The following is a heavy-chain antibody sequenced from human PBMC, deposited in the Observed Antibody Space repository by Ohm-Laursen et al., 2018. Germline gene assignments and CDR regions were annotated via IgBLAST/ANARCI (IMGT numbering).Heavy chain of an antibody. V-gene: IGHV3-9*01. CDR2: ISWNSGSI. CDR3: AKDLVGATTAAGYFQH. J-gene: IGHJ1*01. CDR1: GFTFDDYA. D-gene: IGHD1-26*01. Sequence: SLRLSCSASGFTFDDYAMHWVRQAPGKGLEWVSGISWNSGSIGYADSVKGRFTISRDNAKNSLYLQMNSLRADDTALYYCAKDLVGATTAAGYFQHWGQGTLVTVSS.